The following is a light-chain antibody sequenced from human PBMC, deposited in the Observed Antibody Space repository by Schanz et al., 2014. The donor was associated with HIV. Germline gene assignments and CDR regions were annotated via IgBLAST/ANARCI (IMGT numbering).Light chain of an antibody. J-gene: IGLJ2*01. V-gene: IGLV2-8*01. CDR1: SSDVGGYNY. CDR2: EVS. Sequence: QSALTQPPSASGSPGQSVTISCTGTSSDVGGYNYVSWYQQHPGKAPKLMIYEVSERPSGVPDRFSGSKSGTSASLAITGLQGDDEADYYCCSYAGSSTYVVFGGGTKLTVL. CDR3: CSYAGSSTYVV.